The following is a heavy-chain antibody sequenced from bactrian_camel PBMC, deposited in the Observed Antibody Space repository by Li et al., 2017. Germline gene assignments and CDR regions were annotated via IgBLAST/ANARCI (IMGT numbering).Heavy chain of an antibody. CDR2: IVTGGGRT. Sequence: QLVESGGGSVQAGGSLSLSCAHSESPSSNYCMGWFRQAPGTERETVATIVTGGGRTAYRDSVKGRVTISQDITKKALYLQMNSLKPEDTATYYCAASLQWFGCRDSATIGFWGQGTQVTVS. J-gene: IGHJ4*01. CDR1: ESPSSNYC. CDR3: AASLQWFGCRDSATIGF. D-gene: IGHD2*01. V-gene: IGHV3S1*01.